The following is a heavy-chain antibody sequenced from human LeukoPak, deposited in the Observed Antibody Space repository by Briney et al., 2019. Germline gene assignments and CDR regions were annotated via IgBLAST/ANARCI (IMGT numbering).Heavy chain of an antibody. Sequence: PSETLSLTCAVYGGSFSGYYWNWIRQSPGKGLEWIGEINQSGSTSYNPSLKSRVTISVDTSKNHFSLKVSSVTAADTAVYYCARVRKGPTVTTNWFDPWGQGTLVTVSS. J-gene: IGHJ5*02. CDR1: GGSFSGYY. V-gene: IGHV4-34*01. CDR2: INQSGST. D-gene: IGHD4-17*01. CDR3: ARVRKGPTVTTNWFDP.